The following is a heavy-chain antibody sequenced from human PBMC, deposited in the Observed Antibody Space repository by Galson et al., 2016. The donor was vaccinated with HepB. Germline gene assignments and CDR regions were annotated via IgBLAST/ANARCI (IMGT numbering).Heavy chain of an antibody. V-gene: IGHV4-39*01. CDR2: IYYSGIT. D-gene: IGHD3-10*01. J-gene: IGHJ3*01. CDR1: GGSISTSAYY. CDR3: AKTAIIWFGDRDAFDV. Sequence: SETLSLTCTVSGGSISTSAYYWGWIRQPPGEGLEWIGTIYYSGITYFKPSLKSRLTMSVDTSKNQFSLKLSSVTAADTAVYFCAKTAIIWFGDRDAFDVWGQGILVSVSS.